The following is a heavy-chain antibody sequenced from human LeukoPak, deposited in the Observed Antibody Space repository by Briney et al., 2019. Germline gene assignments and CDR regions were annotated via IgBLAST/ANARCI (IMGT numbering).Heavy chain of an antibody. D-gene: IGHD6-13*01. V-gene: IGHV5-51*01. J-gene: IGHJ5*02. CDR2: IYPGDSDT. CDR1: GYTFTSYG. CDR3: AITGGGYSSTSYNWFDP. Sequence: KVSCKASGYTFTSYGIGWVRQMPGKGLEWMGIIYPGDSDTRYSPSFQGQVTISADKSISTVYLQWSSLKASDTAMYYCAITGGGYSSTSYNWFDPWGQGTLVIVSS.